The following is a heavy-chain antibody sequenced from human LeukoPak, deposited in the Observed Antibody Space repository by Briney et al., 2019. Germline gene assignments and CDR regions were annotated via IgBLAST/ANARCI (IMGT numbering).Heavy chain of an antibody. Sequence: DPGGSLRLSCAASGFTFSDYYMSWIRQAPGKGLEWVSYISSSGSTIYYADSVKGRFTISRDNSKNTLYLQMNSLRAEDTAVYYCARGGSFPLNFDYWGQGTLVTVSS. V-gene: IGHV3-11*04. D-gene: IGHD1-26*01. CDR3: ARGGSFPLNFDY. CDR2: ISSSGSTI. CDR1: GFTFSDYY. J-gene: IGHJ4*02.